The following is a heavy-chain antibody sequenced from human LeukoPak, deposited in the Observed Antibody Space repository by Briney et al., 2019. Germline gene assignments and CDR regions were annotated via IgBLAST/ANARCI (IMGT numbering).Heavy chain of an antibody. CDR2: IYYSGST. Sequence: SETLSLTCTVSGGSISSSPYYWGWSRQPPGKGLEWIGTIYYSGSTYYNPSLKSRVTISVDTSKNQFSLKPSSVTAADTAVYYCARPVPSRLGWFDPWGQGTLVTVSS. CDR1: GGSISSSPYY. V-gene: IGHV4-39*01. CDR3: ARPVPSRLGWFDP. J-gene: IGHJ5*02. D-gene: IGHD1-1*01.